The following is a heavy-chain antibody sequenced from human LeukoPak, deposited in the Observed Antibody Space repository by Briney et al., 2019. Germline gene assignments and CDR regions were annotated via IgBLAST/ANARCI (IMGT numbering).Heavy chain of an antibody. CDR1: GFTVSNNY. Sequence: GGSLRLSCVVSGFTVSNNYMSWVRQAPRKGLEWVSLIYSGGSTYYADSVKGRFTISRDNSKNTVYLQMNSLRAEDTAMYYCARDLLSSGWHYYFDYWGQGTLVTVSS. J-gene: IGHJ4*02. D-gene: IGHD6-19*01. CDR3: ARDLLSSGWHYYFDY. CDR2: IYSGGST. V-gene: IGHV3-53*01.